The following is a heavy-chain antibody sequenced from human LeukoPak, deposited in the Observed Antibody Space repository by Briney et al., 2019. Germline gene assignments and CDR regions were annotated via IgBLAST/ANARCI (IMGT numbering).Heavy chain of an antibody. CDR3: ARVTTRITSFGVVTPTGFDY. D-gene: IGHD3-3*01. Sequence: SETLSLTCAVYGGSFSGYYGSWIRQPPGKGREWIGEIYHSGSTNYNTSHKSRATISVDTSKNHTSLKLSSVTAADTAVYYCARVTTRITSFGVVTPTGFDYWGQGTLVTVFS. CDR2: IYHSGST. V-gene: IGHV4-34*01. J-gene: IGHJ4*02. CDR1: GGSFSGYY.